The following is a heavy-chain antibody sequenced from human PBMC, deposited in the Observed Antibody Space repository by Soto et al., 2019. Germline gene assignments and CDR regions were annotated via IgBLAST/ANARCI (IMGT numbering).Heavy chain of an antibody. CDR3: ARDKTYYDFWSGQSIDSYYYGMDV. J-gene: IGHJ6*02. D-gene: IGHD3-3*01. V-gene: IGHV4-4*07. CDR1: GGSISSYY. CDR2: IYTSGST. Sequence: SETLSLTCTVSGGSISSYYWSWIRQPAGKGLEWIGRIYTSGSTNYNPSLKSRVTMSVDTSKNQFSLKLSSVTAADTAVYYCARDKTYYDFWSGQSIDSYYYGMDVWGQGTTVTVSS.